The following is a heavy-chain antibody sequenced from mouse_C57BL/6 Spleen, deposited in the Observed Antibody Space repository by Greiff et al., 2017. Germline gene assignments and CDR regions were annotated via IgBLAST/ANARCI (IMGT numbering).Heavy chain of an antibody. CDR2: IDPETGGT. D-gene: IGHD2-5*01. CDR3: TRPSNHDY. V-gene: IGHV1-15*01. J-gene: IGHJ2*01. CDR1: GYTFTDYE. Sequence: VKLQQSGAELVRPGASVTLSCKASGYTFTDYEMHWVKQTPVHGLEWIGAIDPETGGTAYNQKFKGKAILTADKSSSTAYMELRSLTSADSAVYYCTRPSNHDYWGQGTTLTVSS.